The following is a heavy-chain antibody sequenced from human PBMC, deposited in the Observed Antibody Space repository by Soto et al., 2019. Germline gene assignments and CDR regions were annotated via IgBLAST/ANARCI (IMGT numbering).Heavy chain of an antibody. D-gene: IGHD6-19*01. Sequence: SETLSLTCTVSGGSISSYYWSWIRQPPGKGLEWIGYIYYSGSTNYNPSLKSRVTISVDTSKNQFSLKLSSVTAADTAVYYCARMYSSGLDYWGQGTLVTVSS. CDR1: GGSISSYY. J-gene: IGHJ4*02. CDR3: ARMYSSGLDY. CDR2: IYYSGST. V-gene: IGHV4-59*08.